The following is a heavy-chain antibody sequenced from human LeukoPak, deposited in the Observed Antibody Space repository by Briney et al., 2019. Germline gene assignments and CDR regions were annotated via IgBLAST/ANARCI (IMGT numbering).Heavy chain of an antibody. J-gene: IGHJ4*02. CDR2: IYYSGST. V-gene: IGHV4-39*01. CDR1: GGSISSSSYY. CDR3: ARYGSYYDSSGYYRIDH. D-gene: IGHD3-22*01. Sequence: PSETLSLTCTVSGGSISSSSYYWGWIRQPPGKGLEWIVSIYYSGSTYYNPSLKSRVTISVDTSKNQFSLKLSSVTAADTAVYYCARYGSYYDSSGYYRIDHWGQGTLVTVSS.